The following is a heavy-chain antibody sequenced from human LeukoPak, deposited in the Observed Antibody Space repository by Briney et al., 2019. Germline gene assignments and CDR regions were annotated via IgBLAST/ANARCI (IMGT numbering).Heavy chain of an antibody. Sequence: PSETLSLTCTVSGGSISSYYWSWIRQPPGKGLKWIGYIYYSGSTSYNPSLESRVTISVDTSKNQFSLKLSSVTAADTAVYYCARGSLWVNFDYWGQGTLVTVSS. J-gene: IGHJ4*02. CDR3: ARGSLWVNFDY. CDR2: IYYSGST. V-gene: IGHV4-59*01. D-gene: IGHD3-10*01. CDR1: GGSISSYY.